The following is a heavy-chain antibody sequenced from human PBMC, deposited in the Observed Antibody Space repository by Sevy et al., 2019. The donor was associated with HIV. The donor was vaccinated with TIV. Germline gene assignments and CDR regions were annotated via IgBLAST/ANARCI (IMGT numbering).Heavy chain of an antibody. V-gene: IGHV3-48*01. D-gene: IGHD3-22*01. CDR1: GFTFSSYS. CDR2: ISSSSTI. CDR3: ARTGPPGYYYDSSGSDY. J-gene: IGHJ4*02. Sequence: GGSLRLSCAASGFTFSSYSMNWVRQAPGKGLEWVSSISSSSTIYYADSVKGRFTISRDNAKNSLYLQMNSLRAEDTAVYYCARTGPPGYYYDSSGSDYWGQGTLVTVSS.